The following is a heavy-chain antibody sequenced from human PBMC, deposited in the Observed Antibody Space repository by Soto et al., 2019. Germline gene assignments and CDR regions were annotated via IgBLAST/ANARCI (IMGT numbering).Heavy chain of an antibody. CDR3: AMVDKYVTPTPPDV. CDR2: ISPYSGNT. Sequence: QVQLVQSGDEVRKPGSSVKVSCKASGYIFVNYGIAWVRQAPGQGLEWMGWISPYSGNTHYASKVQGRLTMTTETXXSTADMDLGSLTSDDTSVYYCAMVDKYVTPTPPDVWGQGTTVTVSS. CDR1: GYIFVNYG. V-gene: IGHV1-18*01. D-gene: IGHD5-12*01. J-gene: IGHJ6*02.